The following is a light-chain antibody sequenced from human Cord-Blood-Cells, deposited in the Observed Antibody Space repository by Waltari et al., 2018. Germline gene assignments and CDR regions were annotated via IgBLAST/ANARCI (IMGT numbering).Light chain of an antibody. CDR2: DVS. CDR3: CSYAGSYTYV. V-gene: IGLV2-11*01. Sequence: QSALPQPRAVSGSTGQAVTISCTGTSSDVGCYNYVSWYQQHPGKAPKLMIYDVSKRPSGVPDRFSGSKSGNPASLTISGLQAEDEADYYCCSYAGSYTYVFGTGTKVTVL. J-gene: IGLJ1*01. CDR1: SSDVGCYNY.